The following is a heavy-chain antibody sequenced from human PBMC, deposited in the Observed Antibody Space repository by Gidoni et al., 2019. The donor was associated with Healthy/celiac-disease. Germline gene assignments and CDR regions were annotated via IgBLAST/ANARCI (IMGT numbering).Heavy chain of an antibody. CDR1: GFTFSSYA. D-gene: IGHD3-3*01. CDR2: ISYDGSNK. J-gene: IGHJ4*02. Sequence: RSLRLSCAASGFTFSSYAMHWVRQAPGKGLEWVAVISYDGSNKYYADSVKGRFTISRDNSKNTLYLKMNSLRAEDTAVYYCARGLSIRRITIFGVVTADRFDYWGQGTLVTVSS. CDR3: ARGLSIRRITIFGVVTADRFDY. V-gene: IGHV3-30-3*01.